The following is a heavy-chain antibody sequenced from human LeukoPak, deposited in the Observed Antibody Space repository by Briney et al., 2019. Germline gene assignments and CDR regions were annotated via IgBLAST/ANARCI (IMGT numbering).Heavy chain of an antibody. CDR1: GYTFSGYD. J-gene: IGHJ3*02. Sequence: ASVKVSCKASGYTFSGYDMHWVRQAPGHGLEWMGWINPNSGGTDSAQKFQDRVTMARDTSIPTAYMELSRLISDDTAVYYCARSRDDAFDIWGQGTMVTVSS. V-gene: IGHV1-2*02. CDR3: ARSRDDAFDI. CDR2: INPNSGGT.